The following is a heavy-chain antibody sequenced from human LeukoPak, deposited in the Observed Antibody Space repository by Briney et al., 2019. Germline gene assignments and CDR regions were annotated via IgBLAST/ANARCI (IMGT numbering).Heavy chain of an antibody. CDR1: GFTFGDYA. D-gene: IGHD3-10*01. Sequence: GRSLRLSCTASGFTFGDYAMSWVRQAPGKGLEWVGFIRSKAYGGTTEYAASVKSRFTISRDDSKSIAYLQMNSLKTEDTAVYYCTRGGSGSYSRDYYYMDVWGKGTTVTVSS. V-gene: IGHV3-49*04. J-gene: IGHJ6*03. CDR2: IRSKAYGGTT. CDR3: TRGGSGSYSRDYYYMDV.